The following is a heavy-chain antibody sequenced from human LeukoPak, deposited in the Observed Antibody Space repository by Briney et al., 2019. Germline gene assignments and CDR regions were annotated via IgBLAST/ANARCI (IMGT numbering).Heavy chain of an antibody. V-gene: IGHV1-2*06. Sequence: ASVKVSCKASGYTFTGYHMHWVRQAPGQGLEWMGRINPNSGDTNYAQKFQGRVAMTRDTSISTAFMELTRLRSDDTAVYYCARDYCSSTSCLFDYWGQGTLVTVSS. J-gene: IGHJ4*02. D-gene: IGHD2-2*01. CDR1: GYTFTGYH. CDR2: INPNSGDT. CDR3: ARDYCSSTSCLFDY.